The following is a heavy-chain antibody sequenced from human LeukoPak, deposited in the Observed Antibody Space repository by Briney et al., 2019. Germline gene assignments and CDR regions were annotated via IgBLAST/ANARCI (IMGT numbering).Heavy chain of an antibody. CDR3: ARDLSYYDFWSGYPHYFDY. D-gene: IGHD3-3*01. CDR2: IRYDGSNK. CDR1: GFTFSSYG. Sequence: GGSLRLSCAASGFTFSSYGMHWVRQAPGKGLEWVTFIRYDGSNKYYADSVKGRFTISRDNAKNSLYLQMNSLRAEDTAVYYCARDLSYYDFWSGYPHYFDYWGQGTLVTVSS. J-gene: IGHJ4*02. V-gene: IGHV3-30*02.